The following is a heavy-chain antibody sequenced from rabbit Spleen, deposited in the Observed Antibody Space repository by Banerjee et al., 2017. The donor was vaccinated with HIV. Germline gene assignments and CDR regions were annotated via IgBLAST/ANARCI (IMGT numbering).Heavy chain of an antibody. D-gene: IGHD2-1*01. CDR2: IYADRSGST. CDR1: GFSFSSSYY. Sequence: QSLEESGGDLVQPEGSLTLTCTASGFSFSSSYYMCWVRQAPGKGLECIGCIYADRSGSTYYANWAKGRFTISRTSSTTVTLEMTSLTAADTATYFCARGSAAMTMLIIGFYLNLWGPGTLVTVS. V-gene: IGHV1S40*01. CDR3: ARGSAAMTMLIIGFYLNL. J-gene: IGHJ4*01.